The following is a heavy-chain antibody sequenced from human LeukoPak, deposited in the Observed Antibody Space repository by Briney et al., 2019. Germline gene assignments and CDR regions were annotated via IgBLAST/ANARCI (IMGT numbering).Heavy chain of an antibody. V-gene: IGHV3-30*18. D-gene: IGHD1-26*01. J-gene: IGHJ4*02. CDR3: AKVVGATVFDY. CDR1: GFTFSSYG. Sequence: GGSLRLSCAASGFTFSSYGVHWVRQAPGRGLEWVAVISYDGSNKYYADSVKGRFTISRDNSKNTLYLQMNSLRAEDTAVYYCAKVVGATVFDYWGQGTLVTVSS. CDR2: ISYDGSNK.